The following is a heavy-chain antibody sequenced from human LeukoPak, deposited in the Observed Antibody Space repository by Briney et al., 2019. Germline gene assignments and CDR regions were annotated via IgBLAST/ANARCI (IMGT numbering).Heavy chain of an antibody. J-gene: IGHJ4*02. CDR3: ARAGQLLIDY. CDR2: INAGNGDT. V-gene: IGHV1-3*01. Sequence: ASVKVSCKASGYTFAKYAIHWVRQAPGQRLEWMGWINAGNGDTRYSQKFQGGVTLTRDTSASTAYMELSSLRSEDTAVYYCARAGQLLIDYWGQGTLVTVSS. CDR1: GYTFAKYA. D-gene: IGHD2-2*01.